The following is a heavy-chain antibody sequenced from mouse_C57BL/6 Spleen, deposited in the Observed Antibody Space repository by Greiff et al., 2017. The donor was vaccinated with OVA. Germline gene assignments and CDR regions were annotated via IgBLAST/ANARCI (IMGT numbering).Heavy chain of an antibody. CDR2: INPNNGGT. V-gene: IGHV1-18*01. Sequence: VQLQQSGPELVKPGASVKLSCKASGYTFTDYNMDWVKRSHGKSLEWIGDINPNNGGTIYNQKFKGKATLTVDKSSSTAYMELSSLTSEDTAVYYCAREGYFDYWGQGTTLTVSS. J-gene: IGHJ2*01. CDR1: GYTFTDYN. CDR3: AREGYFDY.